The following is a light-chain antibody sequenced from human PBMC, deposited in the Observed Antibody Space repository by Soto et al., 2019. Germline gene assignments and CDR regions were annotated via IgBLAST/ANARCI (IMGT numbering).Light chain of an antibody. V-gene: IGKV3-11*01. CDR2: DAS. CDR1: QSVSSY. CDR3: QQLSNWPIT. J-gene: IGKJ5*01. Sequence: EIVLTQSPATLSLSPGERATLSCRTSQSVSSYFAWYQQKPGRAPRLLIYDASNRATGIPARFIGSGSGTDFPLTICSLEPEDFAVYYCQQLSNWPITFVQGTRLEIK.